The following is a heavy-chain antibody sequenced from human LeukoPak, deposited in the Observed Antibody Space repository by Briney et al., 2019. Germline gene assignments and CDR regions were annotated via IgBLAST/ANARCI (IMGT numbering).Heavy chain of an antibody. Sequence: GGSLRLSCAASGFTFSSYGMHWVRQAPGKGLEWMAFIWSDGSNKYYADSVKGRFTISGDNSKNTLYLQMNSLGAEDTAVYYCARILDSAWGELGYWGQGTLVTVSS. CDR1: GFTFSSYG. V-gene: IGHV3-33*08. D-gene: IGHD6-19*01. J-gene: IGHJ4*02. CDR3: ARILDSAWGELGY. CDR2: IWSDGSNK.